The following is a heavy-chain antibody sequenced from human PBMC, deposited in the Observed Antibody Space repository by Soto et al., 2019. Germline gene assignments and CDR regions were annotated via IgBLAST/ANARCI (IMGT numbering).Heavy chain of an antibody. J-gene: IGHJ4*02. D-gene: IGHD6-19*01. CDR3: AKEAGAGDFDY. Sequence: EVQLLESGGGLVQPGGSLRLSCAASGFTFSRNAMNWVRQAPGKGLEWVSVISGSGESTYYADSVKGRFTISRDTSKNTLYLQMNGLRAEDTAVYYCAKEAGAGDFDYWGQGTLVSVST. CDR1: GFTFSRNA. CDR2: ISGSGEST. V-gene: IGHV3-23*01.